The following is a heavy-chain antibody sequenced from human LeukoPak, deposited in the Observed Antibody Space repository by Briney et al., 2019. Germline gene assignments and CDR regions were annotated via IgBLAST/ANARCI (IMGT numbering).Heavy chain of an antibody. CDR1: ARSISSSSYY. V-gene: IGHV4-39*01. Sequence: SETLSLTCTVSARSISSSSYYWGWIRQPPGKGLEWTGRIYYSGSTYYNPSLKSRVTVSVDTCKNQFSLKLSSVTAAGAAVYYCASDDPLRAFDIWGEGTMVTVSS. J-gene: IGHJ3*02. D-gene: IGHD3-10*01. CDR2: IYYSGST. CDR3: ASDDPLRAFDI.